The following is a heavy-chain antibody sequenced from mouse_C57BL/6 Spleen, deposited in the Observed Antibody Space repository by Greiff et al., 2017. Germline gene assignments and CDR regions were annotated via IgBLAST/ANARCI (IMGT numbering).Heavy chain of an antibody. CDR1: GFTFSSYT. D-gene: IGHD3-3*01. CDR3: ARRRDGGFAY. V-gene: IGHV5-9*01. CDR2: ISGGGGNT. Sequence: DVHLVESGGGLVKPGGSLKLSCAASGFTFSSYTMSWVRQTPEKRLEWVATISGGGGNTYYPDSVKGRFTISRDNAKNTLYLQMSSLRSEDTALYYCARRRDGGFAYWGQGTLVTVSA. J-gene: IGHJ3*01.